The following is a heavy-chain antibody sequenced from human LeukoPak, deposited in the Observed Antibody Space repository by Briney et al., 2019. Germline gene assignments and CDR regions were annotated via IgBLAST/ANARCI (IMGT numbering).Heavy chain of an antibody. Sequence: ASVKVSCKASGYTFTNYGFTWVRQAPGQGLEWMGWVSAYNGYTSYAQKFQGRVTMTTDSSTNTAYMELRSLRSDDTAMFYCSSSTSIAVSTDYWGQGTLVTVSS. CDR3: SSSTSIAVSTDY. V-gene: IGHV1-18*01. J-gene: IGHJ4*02. CDR2: VSAYNGYT. D-gene: IGHD6-19*01. CDR1: GYTFTNYG.